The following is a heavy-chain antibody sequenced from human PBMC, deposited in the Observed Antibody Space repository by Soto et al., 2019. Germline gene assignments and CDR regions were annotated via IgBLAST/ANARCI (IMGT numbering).Heavy chain of an antibody. CDR2: IAYDGTIK. V-gene: IGHV3-30-3*01. CDR3: ARDKIKGAPDYLDS. Sequence: QEQLVESGGDVVQPGRSLTLSCAASGFTFSANAIHWVGQAPGKGLEWVAVIAYDGTIKIYRDSVKGRFTISRDDSKSTLYLQMNSLRPEDTAVYYCARDKIKGAPDYLDSWGQGTLVTVSS. D-gene: IGHD1-26*01. J-gene: IGHJ4*02. CDR1: GFTFSANA.